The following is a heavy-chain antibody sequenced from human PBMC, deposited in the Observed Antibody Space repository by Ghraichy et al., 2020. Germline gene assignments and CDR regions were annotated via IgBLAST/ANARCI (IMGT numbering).Heavy chain of an antibody. J-gene: IGHJ4*02. CDR1: GFTFSTYA. CDR2: ISYDGSNK. CDR3: ARDRGE. V-gene: IGHV3-30-3*01. Sequence: RGSLRLSCAASGFTFSTYAMHWVRQAPGKGLEWVAVISYDGSNKYYADSVKGRFTISRDNSKNTLYLQMNSLRAEDTAVYYCARDRGEWGQGTLVTVSS. D-gene: IGHD3-16*01.